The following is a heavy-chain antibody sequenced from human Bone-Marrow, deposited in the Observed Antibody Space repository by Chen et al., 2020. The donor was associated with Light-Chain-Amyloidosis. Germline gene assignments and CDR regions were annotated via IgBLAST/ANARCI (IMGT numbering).Heavy chain of an antibody. CDR2: INHSGST. V-gene: IGHV4-34*01. CDR3: ARGRGYSYGFYYYYYGMDV. CDR1: GGSLSGYY. Sequence: QVQLQQWGAGLLKPSETLSLTCAVYGGSLSGYYWSWIRQPPGKGLEWIGEINHSGSTNYNPSLKSRVTISVDTSKNQFSLKLSSVTAADTAVYYCARGRGYSYGFYYYYYGMDVWGQGTTVTVSS. J-gene: IGHJ6*02. D-gene: IGHD5-18*01.